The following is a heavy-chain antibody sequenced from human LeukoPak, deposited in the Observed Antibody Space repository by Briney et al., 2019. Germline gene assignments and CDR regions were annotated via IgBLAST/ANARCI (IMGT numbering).Heavy chain of an antibody. J-gene: IGHJ4*02. CDR2: IYSGGST. Sequence: GGSLRLSCAASGFTFSSNYMSWVSQARGKGLEWVSVIYSGGSTYYADSVKGRFTISRDNSKNTLYLQMNSLRAEDTAVYYCARGGGDGPFDYWGQGTLVTVSS. V-gene: IGHV3-53*01. CDR3: ARGGGDGPFDY. CDR1: GFTFSSNY. D-gene: IGHD3-16*01.